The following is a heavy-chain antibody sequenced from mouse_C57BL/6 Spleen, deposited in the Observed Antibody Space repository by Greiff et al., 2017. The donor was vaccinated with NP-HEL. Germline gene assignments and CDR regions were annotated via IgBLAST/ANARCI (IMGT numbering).Heavy chain of an antibody. CDR3: ARSGYSKVDY. D-gene: IGHD2-5*01. CDR2: INPGSGGT. Sequence: QVQLKESGAELVRPGTSVKVSCKASGYAFTNYLIEWVKQRPGQGLEWIGVINPGSGGTNYNEKFKGKATLTADKSSSTAYMQLSSLTSEDSAVYFCARSGYSKVDYWGQGTTLTVSS. V-gene: IGHV1-54*01. CDR1: GYAFTNYL. J-gene: IGHJ2*01.